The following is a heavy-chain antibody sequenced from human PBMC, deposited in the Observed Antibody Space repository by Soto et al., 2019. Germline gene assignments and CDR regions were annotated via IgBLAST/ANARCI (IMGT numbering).Heavy chain of an antibody. CDR1: GYSFPNHW. D-gene: IGHD4-17*01. CDR3: ARRIYGANDY. CDR2: IYPHDSDT. V-gene: IGHV5-51*01. J-gene: IGHJ4*02. Sequence: PGESLKISCKASGYSFPNHWIDWVRQLPGQGLQWMGVIYPHDSDTKYSPSFQGHVTLSVDKSSSTAYLQWSGLKASDTAIYYCARRIYGANDYWGQGTLVTVS.